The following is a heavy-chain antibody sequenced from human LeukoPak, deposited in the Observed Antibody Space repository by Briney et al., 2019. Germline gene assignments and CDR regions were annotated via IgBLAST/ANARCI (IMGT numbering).Heavy chain of an antibody. J-gene: IGHJ4*02. CDR2: IYYSGST. Sequence: SETLSLTCVVYGGSFSDYYWTWIRQPPGKGLEWIGYIYYSGSTNYNPSLKSRVTISVDTSKNQFSLKLSSVTAADTAVYYCARAQFSAAGSSNFDYWGQGTLVTVSS. CDR3: ARAQFSAAGSSNFDY. D-gene: IGHD6-13*01. V-gene: IGHV4-59*13. CDR1: GGSFSDYY.